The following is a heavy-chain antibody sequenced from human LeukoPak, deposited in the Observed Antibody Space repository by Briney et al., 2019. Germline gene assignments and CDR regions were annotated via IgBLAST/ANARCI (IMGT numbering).Heavy chain of an antibody. CDR2: INHSGST. CDR1: GGSLSGYY. CDR3: ARKPLAAAGLDY. V-gene: IGHV4-34*01. D-gene: IGHD6-13*01. Sequence: KPSETLSLTCAVYGGSLSGYYWSWIRQPPGKGLEWIGEINHSGSTNYNPSLKSRVTISVDTSKNQFSLKLSSVTAADTAVYYCARKPLAAAGLDYWGQGTLVTVSS. J-gene: IGHJ4*02.